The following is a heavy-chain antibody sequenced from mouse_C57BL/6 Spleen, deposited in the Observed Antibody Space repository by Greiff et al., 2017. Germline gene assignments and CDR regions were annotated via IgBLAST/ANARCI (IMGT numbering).Heavy chain of an antibody. Sequence: VQLQQPGAELVKPGASVKLSCKASGYTFTSYWMQWVKQRPGQGLEWIGEIDPSDSYTNYNQKFKGKATLTVDTSSSTAYMQLSSLTSEDSAVYYCARREFITTVATFDVWGTGTTVTVSS. CDR1: GYTFTSYW. J-gene: IGHJ1*03. V-gene: IGHV1-50*01. CDR3: ARREFITTVATFDV. D-gene: IGHD1-1*01. CDR2: IDPSDSYT.